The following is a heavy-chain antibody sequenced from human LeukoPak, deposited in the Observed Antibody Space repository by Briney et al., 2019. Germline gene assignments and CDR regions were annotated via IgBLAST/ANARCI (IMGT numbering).Heavy chain of an antibody. CDR1: GYTFTGYY. V-gene: IGHV1-2*02. CDR3: ARDRWLAFRFDY. J-gene: IGHJ4*02. D-gene: IGHD5-12*01. Sequence: ASVKVSCKASGYTFTGYYMHWVRQAPGQGLEWMGWINPNSGGTNYAQKFQGRVTMTRDTSISTAYMELSRLRSDDTAVYYCARDRWLAFRFDYWGQGTLVTVSS. CDR2: INPNSGGT.